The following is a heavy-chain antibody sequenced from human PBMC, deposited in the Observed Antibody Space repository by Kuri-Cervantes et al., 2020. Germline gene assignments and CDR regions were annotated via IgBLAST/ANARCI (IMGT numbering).Heavy chain of an antibody. J-gene: IGHJ4*02. D-gene: IGHD4-17*01. CDR2: ISSSSSYI. CDR1: GFTFDDYA. Sequence: GESLKISCAASGFTFDDYAMHWVRQAPGKGLEWVSSISSSSSYIYYADSVKGRFTISRDNAKNSLYLQMNSLRAEDTAVYYCASDKTTAFDYWGQGTLVTVSS. CDR3: ASDKTTAFDY. V-gene: IGHV3-21*01.